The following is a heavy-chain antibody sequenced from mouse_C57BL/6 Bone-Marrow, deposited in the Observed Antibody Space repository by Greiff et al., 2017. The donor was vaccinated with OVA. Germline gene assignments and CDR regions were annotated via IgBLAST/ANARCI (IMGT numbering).Heavy chain of an antibody. V-gene: IGHV1-69*01. D-gene: IGHD1-1*01. Sequence: QVQLQQPGAELVMPGASVKLSCKASGYTFTSYWMHWVKQRPGQGLEWIGEIDPSDSYTNYNQKFKGKSTLTVDKSSSTAYMQLSSLTSEDSAVYYCAREGYYYVLYFDVWGTGTTVTVSS. CDR3: AREGYYYVLYFDV. CDR2: IDPSDSYT. J-gene: IGHJ1*03. CDR1: GYTFTSYW.